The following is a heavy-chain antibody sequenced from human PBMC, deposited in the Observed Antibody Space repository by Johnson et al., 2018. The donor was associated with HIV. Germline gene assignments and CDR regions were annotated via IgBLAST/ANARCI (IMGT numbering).Heavy chain of an antibody. CDR2: IYSGGST. CDR1: GFTVSSNY. D-gene: IGHD6-19*01. J-gene: IGHJ3*02. Sequence: VQLVESGGGLVQPGGSLRLSCAASGFTVSSNYMSWVRQAPGKGLEWVSVIYSGGSTYYADSVKCRFTISRDNAKNSLYLQMSNLRTEDTAVYYCAKDSGIAVAEGAFDIWGQGTMVTVSS. CDR3: AKDSGIAVAEGAFDI. V-gene: IGHV3-66*02.